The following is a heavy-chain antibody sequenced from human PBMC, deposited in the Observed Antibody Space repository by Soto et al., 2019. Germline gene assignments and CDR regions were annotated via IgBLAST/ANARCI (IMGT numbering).Heavy chain of an antibody. J-gene: IGHJ4*02. Sequence: QLVESGGGLVQPGGSLRLSCAASEFTLNTYDMNWVRQAPGKGREWISYINSGGKTIYYAASVEGRFTVSRDNAKRSLYLQMNTLKTEDTAVYFCASTALQSSSWYDWGQATLVNVSS. CDR3: ASTALQSSSWYD. CDR2: INSGGKTI. D-gene: IGHD6-13*01. V-gene: IGHV3-48*03. CDR1: EFTLNTYD.